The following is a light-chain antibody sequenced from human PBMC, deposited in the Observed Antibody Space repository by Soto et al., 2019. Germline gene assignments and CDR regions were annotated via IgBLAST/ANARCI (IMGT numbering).Light chain of an antibody. V-gene: IGLV2-8*01. Sequence: QSALTQPPSASGSPGQSVTIYCTGTSSDVGGYNYVSWYQQHPGKAPKLMIYEVSKRPSGVPDRFSGSKSGNTASLTVSGLQAEDEADYYCSSYAGSNKGVFGGVTKLTVL. CDR1: SSDVGGYNY. J-gene: IGLJ2*01. CDR3: SSYAGSNKGV. CDR2: EVS.